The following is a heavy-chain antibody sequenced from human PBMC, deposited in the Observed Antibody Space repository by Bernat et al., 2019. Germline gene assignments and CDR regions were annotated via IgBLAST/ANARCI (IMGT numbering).Heavy chain of an antibody. J-gene: IGHJ4*02. CDR1: GYTFTSYG. CDR3: ARDVGIAAAGFYFDY. D-gene: IGHD6-13*01. V-gene: IGHV1-18*01. CDR2: ISTYNGNT. Sequence: QVQLVQSGAEVKKPGASVRVSCKASGYTFTSYGLSWVRQAPGQGLEWMGWISTYNGNTNYAQKLQDRVTMTTDTSTSTAYMELRSLRSDDTAMYYCARDVGIAAAGFYFDYWGQGTLVTVSS.